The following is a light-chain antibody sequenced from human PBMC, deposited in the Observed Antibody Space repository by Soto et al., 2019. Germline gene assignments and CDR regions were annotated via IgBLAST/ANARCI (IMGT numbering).Light chain of an antibody. V-gene: IGKV3-20*01. CDR3: QQYGSSPPIT. CDR2: GAS. CDR1: QSVSSSY. J-gene: IGKJ5*01. Sequence: ETVLTQAPGTLSLSPGERATLSCRASQSVSSSYLAWYQQKPGQAPRLLIYGASSRATGIPDRFSGSGSGTYFTLTISRLEPEDFAVYYCQQYGSSPPITFGQGTRLEIK.